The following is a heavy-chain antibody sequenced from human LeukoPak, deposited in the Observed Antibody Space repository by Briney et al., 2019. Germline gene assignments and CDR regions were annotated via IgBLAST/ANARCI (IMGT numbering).Heavy chain of an antibody. Sequence: ASVKVSCKASGYTFIDSYIHWVRQAPGQGLEWMGWINPNSGGTNYAQKFQGRVTMTRDTSISTAYMELSRLRSDDTAVYYCARVNYYDSSGYLYWGQGTLVTVSS. CDR3: ARVNYYDSSGYLY. D-gene: IGHD3-22*01. J-gene: IGHJ4*02. V-gene: IGHV1-2*02. CDR2: INPNSGGT. CDR1: GYTFIDSY.